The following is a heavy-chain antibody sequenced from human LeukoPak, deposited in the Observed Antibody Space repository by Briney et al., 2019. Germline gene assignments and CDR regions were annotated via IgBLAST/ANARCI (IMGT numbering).Heavy chain of an antibody. CDR2: INPNSGGT. CDR3: ARGPQMILGVGYYYYYGMDV. J-gene: IGHJ6*02. Sequence: GASVKVSCKASGYTFTGYYMHWVRQAPGQGLEWMGWINPNSGGTNYAQKFQGRVTMTRDTSISTAYMELSRLRSDDTAVYYCARGPQMILGVGYYYYYGMDVWGQGTTVTVSS. V-gene: IGHV1-2*02. D-gene: IGHD3-16*01. CDR1: GYTFTGYY.